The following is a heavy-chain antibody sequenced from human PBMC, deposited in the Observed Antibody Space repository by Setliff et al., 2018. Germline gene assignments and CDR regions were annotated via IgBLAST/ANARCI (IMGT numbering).Heavy chain of an antibody. CDR3: ARDGYGGYLDC. Sequence: GGSLRLSCAASGFTFSSYSMNWVRQAPGKGLEWVSYISSSGSTIYYADSVKGRLTISRDNAKNSLYLQMNSLRAEDTAVYYCARDGYGGYLDCWGHGTLVTVSS. CDR1: GFTFSSYS. V-gene: IGHV3-48*01. D-gene: IGHD3-22*01. CDR2: ISSSGSTI. J-gene: IGHJ4*01.